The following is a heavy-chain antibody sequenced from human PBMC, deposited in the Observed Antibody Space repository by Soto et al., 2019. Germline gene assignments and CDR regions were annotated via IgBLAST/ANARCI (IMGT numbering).Heavy chain of an antibody. CDR2: IKSSGSPT. J-gene: IGHJ2*01. CDR3: AKTPRGGASGDWYFDL. V-gene: IGHV3-23*05. CDR1: GFTFSTYA. Sequence: GGSLRLSCAASGFTFSTYAMTWVRLAPGRGLEWVLGIKSSGSPTDYPESVKGRFTISRDNLMNTLFLDMNGLRAEDTVIYYCAKTPRGGASGDWYFDLWGRGTLVTVSS. D-gene: IGHD3-10*01.